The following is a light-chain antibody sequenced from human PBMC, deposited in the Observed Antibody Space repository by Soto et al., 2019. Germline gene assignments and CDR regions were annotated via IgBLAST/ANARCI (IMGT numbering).Light chain of an antibody. CDR1: QSVSSN. J-gene: IGKJ4*01. CDR2: GAS. V-gene: IGKV3-15*01. CDR3: QQYNNWPPIT. Sequence: EIVITQSPSTLSLSPSERATLSCRASQSVSSNLAWYQQKPGQAPRLLIYGASTRATGIPARFSGSGSGTDFTLTISSLQSEDFAVYYCQQYNNWPPITFGGGTKADIK.